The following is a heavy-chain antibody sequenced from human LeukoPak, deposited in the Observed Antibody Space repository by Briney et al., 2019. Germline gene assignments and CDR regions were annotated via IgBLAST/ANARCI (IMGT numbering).Heavy chain of an antibody. CDR2: IKQDGSDR. Sequence: GGSLRLSCAASGFTFTKYWMTWVRQAPGKGLEWVGNIKQDGSDRNYMDSVKGRFTISRDNTKNSVYLQMSSLRAEDTAVYYCAKYYYDSSGSYDAFDIWGQGTMVTVSS. CDR1: GFTFTKYW. V-gene: IGHV3-7*01. D-gene: IGHD3-22*01. CDR3: AKYYYDSSGSYDAFDI. J-gene: IGHJ3*02.